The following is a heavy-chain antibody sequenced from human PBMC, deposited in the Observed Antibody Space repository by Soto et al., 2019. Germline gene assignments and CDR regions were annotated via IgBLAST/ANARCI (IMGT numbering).Heavy chain of an antibody. CDR2: IWNDGSKE. CDR3: ARTSYYDKTGVFDY. V-gene: IGHV3-33*01. CDR1: GFIFSNYG. J-gene: IGHJ4*02. Sequence: QVQVEESGGGVVQPGRSLRLSCAATGFIFSNYGMHWVRQAPGKGLEWVAVIWNDGSKEYYADSVKGRFTISRDNHKNTVSLQVNSLRSEDTAVYYCARTSYYDKTGVFDYWGQGILVTVSS. D-gene: IGHD3-22*01.